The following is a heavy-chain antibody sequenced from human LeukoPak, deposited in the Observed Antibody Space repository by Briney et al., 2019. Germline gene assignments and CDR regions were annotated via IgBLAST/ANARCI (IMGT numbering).Heavy chain of an antibody. Sequence: GASVKVSCKATGYRFTGNLMHWVRQAPGQGLEWMGWINPNSGGTNYAQKFQGRVTMTRDTSISTAYMELSRLRSDDTAVYYCARAGTPTPQYSGYGPYYYYGMDVWGQGTTVTVSS. J-gene: IGHJ6*02. CDR2: INPNSGGT. V-gene: IGHV1-2*02. CDR1: GYRFTGNL. D-gene: IGHD5-12*01. CDR3: ARAGTPTPQYSGYGPYYYYGMDV.